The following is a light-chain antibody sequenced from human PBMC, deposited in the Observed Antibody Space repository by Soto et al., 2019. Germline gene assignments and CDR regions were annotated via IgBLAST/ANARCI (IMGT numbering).Light chain of an antibody. CDR2: GAS. CDR3: QQYGSLIT. Sequence: VVSTQAPGTLSLYPRERDIFYCRASQSVSSSYLAWYQQKPGQAPRLLIYGASSRATGIPDRFSGSGSGTDFTLTISRLEPEDFAVYYCQQYGSLITFGQGTRLEI. J-gene: IGKJ5*01. CDR1: QSVSSSY. V-gene: IGKV3-20*01.